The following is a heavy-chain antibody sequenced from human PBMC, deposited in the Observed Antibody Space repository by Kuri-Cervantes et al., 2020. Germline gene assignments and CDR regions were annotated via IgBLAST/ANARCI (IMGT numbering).Heavy chain of an antibody. CDR3: ARAATYYYDSSGYSPIDY. J-gene: IGHJ4*02. D-gene: IGHD3-22*01. V-gene: IGHV1-69*06. CDR2: IIPIFGTA. CDR1: GGTFSSYA. Sequence: SVKVSCKASGGTFSSYAISWVRQAPGQGLEWMGGIIPIFGTANYAQKFQGRVTITADKSTSTAYMELSSLRSEDTAVYYCARAATYYYDSSGYSPIDYWGQGTLVTVSS.